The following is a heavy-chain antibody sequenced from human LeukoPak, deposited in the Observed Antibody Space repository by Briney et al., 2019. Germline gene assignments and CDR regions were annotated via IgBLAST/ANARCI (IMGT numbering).Heavy chain of an antibody. CDR1: GGSFSGYY. CDR2: INHSGST. Sequence: SETLSLTCAVYGGSFSGYYWSWIRQPPGKGLEWIGEINHSGSTNYNPSLKSRVTISVDTSKNRFSLKLTSVTAADTAVYYCARGIFYGGRNQYIWFDLWGQGTLVTVSS. V-gene: IGHV4-34*01. D-gene: IGHD4-23*01. J-gene: IGHJ5*02. CDR3: ARGIFYGGRNQYIWFDL.